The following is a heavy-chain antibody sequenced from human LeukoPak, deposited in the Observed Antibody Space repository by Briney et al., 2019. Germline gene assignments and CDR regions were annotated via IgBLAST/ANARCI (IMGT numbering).Heavy chain of an antibody. CDR1: GFTFSSYA. J-gene: IGHJ4*02. CDR3: AKRAGGYYDSSGYPFDY. D-gene: IGHD3-22*01. Sequence: GSLRLSCAASGFTFSSYAMSWVRQAPGKGLEWVSAISGSGHSTYYADSVKGRFTISRDNSKNTLYLQMNSLRADDTAVYYCAKRAGGYYDSSGYPFDYWGQGTLVTVSS. V-gene: IGHV3-23*01. CDR2: ISGSGHST.